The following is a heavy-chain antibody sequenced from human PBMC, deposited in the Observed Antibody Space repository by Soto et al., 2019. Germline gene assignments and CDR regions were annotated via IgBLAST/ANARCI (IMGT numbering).Heavy chain of an antibody. J-gene: IGHJ4*02. V-gene: IGHV4-59*08. Sequence: QVQLQESGPGLVKPSETLSLTCSVSGGSIGSYYWSWIRQPPGKGLEWIGYIYYSGSTNYNPSLKGRVTITVDTSKNQFSLKLSSVTAAVTAVYYCARGGWRRIDYWGQGTLVTVSS. CDR1: GGSIGSYY. CDR2: IYYSGST. D-gene: IGHD3-3*01. CDR3: ARGGWRRIDY.